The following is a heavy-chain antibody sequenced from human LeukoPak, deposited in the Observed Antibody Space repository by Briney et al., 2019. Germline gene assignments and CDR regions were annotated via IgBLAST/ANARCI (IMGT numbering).Heavy chain of an antibody. Sequence: GGSLRLSSAASGFTFSSYEMNWVRQAPGKGLEWVSYISSSGSTIYYADSVKGRFTISRDNAKNSLYLQMNSLRAEDTAVYYCASALGSVGATKDYWGQGTLVTVSS. CDR1: GFTFSSYE. V-gene: IGHV3-48*03. CDR3: ASALGSVGATKDY. CDR2: ISSSGSTI. D-gene: IGHD1-26*01. J-gene: IGHJ4*02.